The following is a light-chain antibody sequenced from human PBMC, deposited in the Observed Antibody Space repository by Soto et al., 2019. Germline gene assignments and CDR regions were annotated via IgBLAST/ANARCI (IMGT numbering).Light chain of an antibody. CDR2: GVT. CDR1: NNDIGGYNS. J-gene: IGLJ2*01. Sequence: QSALTQPASVSGSPGQSITISCTGSNNDIGGYNSVSWYQQHPDKAPKLLIFGVTNRPSGVSDRFSGSKSGNTASLTISALQAEDEADYYCQAWDSSTVVFGGGTKVTVL. CDR3: QAWDSSTVV. V-gene: IGLV2-14*01.